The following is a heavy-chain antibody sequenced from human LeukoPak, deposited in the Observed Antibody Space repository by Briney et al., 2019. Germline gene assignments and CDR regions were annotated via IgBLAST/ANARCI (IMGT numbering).Heavy chain of an antibody. D-gene: IGHD6-13*01. J-gene: IGHJ6*02. V-gene: IGHV3-30*04. Sequence: TGGSLRLSCAASGFTFSSYAMHWIRQAPGKGLEWVAVISYDGSNKYYADSVKGRFTISRDNSKNTLYLQMNSLRAEDTAVYYCARDEAPGYSSSWNPYYYYYGMDVWGQGTTVTVSS. CDR1: GFTFSSYA. CDR2: ISYDGSNK. CDR3: ARDEAPGYSSSWNPYYYYYGMDV.